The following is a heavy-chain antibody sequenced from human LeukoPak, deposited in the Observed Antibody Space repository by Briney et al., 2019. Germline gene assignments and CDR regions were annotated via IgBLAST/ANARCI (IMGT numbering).Heavy chain of an antibody. D-gene: IGHD6-13*01. CDR2: ISYDGSNK. Sequence: GRSLRLSCAASGFTFSSYAMHWVRQAPGKGLEWVAVISYDGSNKYYADSVKGRFTISRGNSKNTLYVQMNSLRAEDTAVYYCAKDQDVEVAGTWGSIDYWGQGTLVTVSS. V-gene: IGHV3-30-3*01. J-gene: IGHJ4*02. CDR3: AKDQDVEVAGTWGSIDY. CDR1: GFTFSSYA.